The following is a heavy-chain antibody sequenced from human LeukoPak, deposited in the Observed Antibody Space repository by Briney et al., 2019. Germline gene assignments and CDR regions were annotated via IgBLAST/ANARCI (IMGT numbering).Heavy chain of an antibody. V-gene: IGHV4-34*01. CDR2: INHSGST. CDR1: GGSFSGYY. J-gene: IGHJ4*02. CDR3: ARQYSSSGFLDY. D-gene: IGHD6-6*01. Sequence: PSETLSLTCAVYGGSFSGYYWSWIRQPPGKGLEWIGEINHSGSTNYNPSLKSRVTISVDTSKNQFSLKLSSVTAADTAVYYCARQYSSSGFLDYRGQGTLVTVSS.